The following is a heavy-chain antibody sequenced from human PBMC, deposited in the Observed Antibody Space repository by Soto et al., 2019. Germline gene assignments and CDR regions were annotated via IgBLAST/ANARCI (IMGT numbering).Heavy chain of an antibody. Sequence: GGSLGLSCAASGFTFSSYAMHWVRHAPGKGLEWVAVISYDGSNKYYADSVKGRFTISRDNSKNTLYLQMNSLRAEDTAVYYCARDLEYSSSSSDYWGQGTLVTVSS. V-gene: IGHV3-30-3*01. D-gene: IGHD6-6*01. CDR1: GFTFSSYA. CDR2: ISYDGSNK. J-gene: IGHJ4*02. CDR3: ARDLEYSSSSSDY.